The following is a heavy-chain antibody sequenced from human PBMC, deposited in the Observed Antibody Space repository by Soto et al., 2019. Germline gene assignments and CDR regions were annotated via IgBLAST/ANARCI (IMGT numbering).Heavy chain of an antibody. CDR2: TRNKANSYTT. CDR1: GFTFSDHY. J-gene: IGHJ4*02. CDR3: AKLMIYHDSSGYN. V-gene: IGHV3-72*01. Sequence: PGGSLRLSCAASGFTFSDHYMDWVRQAPGKGLEWVGRTRNKANSYTTEYAASVKGRFTISRDDSKNSLYLQMNSLKTEDTAVYYCAKLMIYHDSSGYNWGQGTLVTVSS. D-gene: IGHD3-22*01.